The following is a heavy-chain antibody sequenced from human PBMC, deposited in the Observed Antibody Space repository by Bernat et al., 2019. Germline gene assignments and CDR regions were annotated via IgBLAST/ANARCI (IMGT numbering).Heavy chain of an antibody. D-gene: IGHD5-24*01. CDR3: ERLGLHWWFES. CDR2: IYPGDSDT. CDR1: GYSFTNSW. J-gene: IGHJ5*01. Sequence: EVQVVQSGAEVKKPGESLKISCKASGYSFTNSWIDWVRQMSGKGLEWVGIIYPGDSDTRYSPSFQGQVTISADKSINTAYLQWSSLEASDTAMYYCERLGLHWWFESWGQATLVTVTS. V-gene: IGHV5-51*01.